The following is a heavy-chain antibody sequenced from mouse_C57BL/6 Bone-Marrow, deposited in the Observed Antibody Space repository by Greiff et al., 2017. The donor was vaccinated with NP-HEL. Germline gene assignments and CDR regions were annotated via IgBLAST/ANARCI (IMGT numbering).Heavy chain of an antibody. V-gene: IGHV1-56*01. J-gene: IGHJ4*01. Sequence: VQLQQSGPELVRPGASVKISCKAPGYTFTSHWMQWVRQRPGQGLEWIGEIFPGSGSTYYNEKFKGKATLTVDTSSSTAYMQLSSLTSEDSAVYFCHYYGSSFYAMDYWGQGTSVTVSS. CDR3: HYYGSSFYAMDY. D-gene: IGHD1-1*01. CDR2: IFPGSGST. CDR1: GYTFTSHW.